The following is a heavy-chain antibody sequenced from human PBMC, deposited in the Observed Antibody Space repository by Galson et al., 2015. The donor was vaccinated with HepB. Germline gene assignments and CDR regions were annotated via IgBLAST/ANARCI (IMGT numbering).Heavy chain of an antibody. Sequence: SLRLSCAASGFAFSSYWMHWVRQAPGKGLVWVSRISNDGSTTLYADSVKGRFTISRDNAKNTLYLQMNSLRAEDTALYYCSRELRGVGPVRQAVPDYWCQVTLVTVSS. J-gene: IGHJ4*02. CDR1: GFAFSSYW. D-gene: IGHD2-2*01. CDR2: ISNDGSTT. CDR3: SRELRGVGPVRQAVPDY. V-gene: IGHV3-74*01.